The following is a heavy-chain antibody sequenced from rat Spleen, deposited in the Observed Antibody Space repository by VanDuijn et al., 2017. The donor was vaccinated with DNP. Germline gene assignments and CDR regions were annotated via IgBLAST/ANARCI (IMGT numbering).Heavy chain of an antibody. CDR1: GYSITSNY. J-gene: IGHJ2*01. CDR2: ISYTDTT. D-gene: IGHD5-1*01. CDR3: AIQLGVFDY. V-gene: IGHV3-1*01. Sequence: EVQLQESGPGLVKPSQSLSLTCSVTGYSITSNYWGWIRTFPGNKMEWIGHISYTDTTSYNPSLKSRISITRDTSKNQFFLQVNSVATEDTATYYCAIQLGVFDYWGQGVMVTVSS.